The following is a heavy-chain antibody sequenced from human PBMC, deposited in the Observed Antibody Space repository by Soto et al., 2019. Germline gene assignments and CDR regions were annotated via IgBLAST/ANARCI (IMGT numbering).Heavy chain of an antibody. J-gene: IGHJ2*01. CDR1: GFTVRDDY. Sequence: EVQLVESGGGLIQPGGSLRLSCACSGFTVRDDYMSWVRQAPGKGLEWVSLIYSGGDTYHADSVKGRFTISRDNSKNTLYLQMNSLRAEDTAVYYCARGHWSTVLLWSFALWGRGTQVTVSS. CDR2: IYSGGDT. V-gene: IGHV3-53*01. CDR3: ARGHWSTVLLWSFAL. D-gene: IGHD3-3*01.